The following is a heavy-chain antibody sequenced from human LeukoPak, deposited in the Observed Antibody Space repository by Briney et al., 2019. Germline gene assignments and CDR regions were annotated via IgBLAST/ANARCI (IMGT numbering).Heavy chain of an antibody. D-gene: IGHD2-2*02. Sequence: SETLSLTCAVYGGSFSGYYWSWIRQPPGKGLEWIGEINHSGSTNYNPSLKSRVTISVDTSKNQFSLKLSTVTAADTAVYYCARCALNHIPATAILSPGSYSYYYYYYMDVWGKGTTVTVSS. CDR2: INHSGST. CDR1: GGSFSGYY. V-gene: IGHV4-34*01. J-gene: IGHJ6*03. CDR3: ARCALNHIPATAILSPGSYSYYYYYYMDV.